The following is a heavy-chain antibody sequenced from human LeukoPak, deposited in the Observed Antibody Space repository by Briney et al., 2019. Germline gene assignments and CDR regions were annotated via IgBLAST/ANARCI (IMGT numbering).Heavy chain of an antibody. J-gene: IGHJ6*03. CDR3: ARPRRQLVSYYMDV. V-gene: IGHV4-31*03. Sequence: SSQTLSLTCTVSGGSISSGGYYWSWIRQHPGKGLEWIGYIYYSGSTYYNPSLKSRVTISVDTSKNQFSLKLSSVTAADTAVYYCARPRRQLVSYYMDVWGKGTTVTVSS. CDR1: GGSISSGGYY. D-gene: IGHD6-6*01. CDR2: IYYSGST.